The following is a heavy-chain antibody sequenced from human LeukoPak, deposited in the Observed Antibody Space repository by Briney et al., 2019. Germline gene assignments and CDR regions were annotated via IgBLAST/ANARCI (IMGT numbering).Heavy chain of an antibody. V-gene: IGHV3-48*02. CDR3: ARDSASGSYRHAFDI. D-gene: IGHD1-26*01. Sequence: GGSLRLSCAASGFTFSSYSMNWVRQAPGKGLEWVSYISRSSSTISYADSVKGRFTISRDNAKSSLYLQMNSLRDEDTAVYYCARDSASGSYRHAFDIWGQGTMVTVSS. J-gene: IGHJ3*02. CDR2: ISRSSSTI. CDR1: GFTFSSYS.